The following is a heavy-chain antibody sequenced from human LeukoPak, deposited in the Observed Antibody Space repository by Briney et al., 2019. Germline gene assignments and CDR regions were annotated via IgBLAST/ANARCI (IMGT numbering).Heavy chain of an antibody. CDR1: GGTFSSYA. CDR2: IIPILGIA. Sequence: GASVKVSCKASGGTFSSYAISWVRQAPGQGLEWMGRIIPILGIANYAQKFQGRVTITADKSTSTAYMELSSLRSEDTAVYYCASLRGDITGTSNGWGQGTLVTVSS. CDR3: ASLRGDITGTSNG. J-gene: IGHJ4*02. D-gene: IGHD1-20*01. V-gene: IGHV1-69*04.